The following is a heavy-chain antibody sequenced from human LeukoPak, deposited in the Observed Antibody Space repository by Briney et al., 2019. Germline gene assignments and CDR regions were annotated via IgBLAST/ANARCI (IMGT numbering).Heavy chain of an antibody. CDR3: ARGGAARPAVAVAGRAKKDQFDY. CDR2: INHSGST. CDR1: GGSFSGYY. J-gene: IGHJ4*02. D-gene: IGHD6-19*01. V-gene: IGHV4-34*01. Sequence: SETLSLTCAVYGGSFSGYYWSWIRQPPGKGLEWIGEINHSGSTNYNPSLKSRVTISVDTSKNQFSLKLSSVTAADTAVYYCARGGAARPAVAVAGRAKKDQFDYWGQGTLVTVSS.